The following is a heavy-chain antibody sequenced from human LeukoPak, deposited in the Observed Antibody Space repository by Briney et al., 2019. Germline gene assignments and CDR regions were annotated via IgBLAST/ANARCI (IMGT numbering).Heavy chain of an antibody. J-gene: IGHJ3*02. D-gene: IGHD1-26*01. CDR2: FDPEDGET. CDR1: GYTLTELS. V-gene: IGHV1-24*01. Sequence: ASVKVSCKVSGYTLTELSMHWVRQAPGKGLEWMGGFDPEDGETIYAQKFQGRVTVTEDTSTDTAYMELSSLRSEDTAVYYCATISGSHTGSAFDIWGQGTMVTVSS. CDR3: ATISGSHTGSAFDI.